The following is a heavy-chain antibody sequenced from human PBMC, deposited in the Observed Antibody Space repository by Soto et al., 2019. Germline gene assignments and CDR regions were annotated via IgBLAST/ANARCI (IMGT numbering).Heavy chain of an antibody. V-gene: IGHV3-13*01. J-gene: IGHJ2*01. CDR3: VRDLRAYEGYWYFDL. CDR1: GFTFSSYD. D-gene: IGHD3-10*01. CDR2: IGTAGET. Sequence: EVQLVESGGGLVQPGGSLRLSCAASGFTFSSYDMHWVRQATGKGLEWVSGIGTAGETYYPGSVKGRFTISRENAKNSLYLQMNSLRAEDTPVYYCVRDLRAYEGYWYFDLWGRGTLVTVSS.